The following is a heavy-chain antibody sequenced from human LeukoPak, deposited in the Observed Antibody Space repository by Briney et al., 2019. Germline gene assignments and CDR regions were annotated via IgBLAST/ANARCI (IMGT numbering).Heavy chain of an antibody. J-gene: IGHJ4*02. Sequence: GGSLRLSCAASGFIFDDYAMTWVRQGPGKGLEWVSGINWDGYSTGYADSVRGRFTISRDNAKSSLYLQMNSLRPEDTALYYCVRDLRTDYAFDSWGQGTLVTVSS. CDR3: VRDLRTDYAFDS. CDR1: GFIFDDYA. V-gene: IGHV3-20*04. CDR2: INWDGYST. D-gene: IGHD4/OR15-4a*01.